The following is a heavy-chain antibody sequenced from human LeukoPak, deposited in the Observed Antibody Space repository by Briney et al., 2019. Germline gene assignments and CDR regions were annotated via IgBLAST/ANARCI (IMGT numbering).Heavy chain of an antibody. CDR3: ARELVSLGTGYFDL. Sequence: PGVSLRLSCEASGFTFGTYGMTWVRQAPGKGLEWVSGITGSSTWTYYADSVRGRFTISRDNSKNTLHLQMNNLTADDTAIYYCARELVSLGTGYFDLWGRGTLVTVSS. V-gene: IGHV3-23*01. CDR2: ITGSSTWT. J-gene: IGHJ2*01. D-gene: IGHD7-27*01. CDR1: GFTFGTYG.